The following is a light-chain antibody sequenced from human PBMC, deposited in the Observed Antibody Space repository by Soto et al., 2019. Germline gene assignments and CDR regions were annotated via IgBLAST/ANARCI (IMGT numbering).Light chain of an antibody. CDR3: QKFNDVPT. CDR2: AAS. J-gene: IGKJ4*01. V-gene: IGKV1-27*01. CDR1: QAINNY. Sequence: DIQMTQSPSSLSASVGDRVTITCRASQAINNYLAWYQQKPGKVPTLLISAASTLQSGVPSRFSGSGSGTDFTLTISSLQPEDGATYYCQKFNDVPTFGGGTKVEI.